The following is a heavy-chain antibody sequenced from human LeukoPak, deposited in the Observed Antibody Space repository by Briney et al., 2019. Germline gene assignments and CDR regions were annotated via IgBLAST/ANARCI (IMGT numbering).Heavy chain of an antibody. CDR3: ARELYSSSFAFDI. J-gene: IGHJ3*02. D-gene: IGHD6-6*01. CDR1: GGSISSSSYY. CDR2: IYTSEST. Sequence: PSETLSLTCTVSGGSISSSSYYWSWIRQPAGKGLEWIGRIYTSESTNYNPSLKSRVTISVDTSKNQFSLKLSSVTAADTAVYYCARELYSSSFAFDIWGQGTMVTVSS. V-gene: IGHV4-61*02.